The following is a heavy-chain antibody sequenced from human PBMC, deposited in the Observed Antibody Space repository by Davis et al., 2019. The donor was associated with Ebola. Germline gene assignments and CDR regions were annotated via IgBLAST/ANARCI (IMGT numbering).Heavy chain of an antibody. Sequence: MPSETLSLTCTVSGGSISGYYWSWIRQPPGKGLEWIGEINHSGSTNYNPSLKSRVTISVDTSKNQFSLKLSSVTAADTAVYYCAAAVNYYYGMDVWGQGTTVTVSS. V-gene: IGHV4-34*01. CDR2: INHSGST. D-gene: IGHD2-15*01. CDR3: AAAVNYYYGMDV. CDR1: GGSISGYY. J-gene: IGHJ6*02.